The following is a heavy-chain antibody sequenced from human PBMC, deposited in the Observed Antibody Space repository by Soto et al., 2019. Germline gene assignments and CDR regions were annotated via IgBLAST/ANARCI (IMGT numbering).Heavy chain of an antibody. Sequence: QVQLVQSGAEVKKPRSSVKVSCKASGGTFSSYAISWVRQAPGQGLEWMGGIIPIFGTANYAQKFQGRVTITADESTSTAYVELSRLRSEETAVYYCASAEQIYYYYGMDVWGQGTTVTVSS. CDR3: ASAEQIYYYYGMDV. CDR1: GGTFSSYA. CDR2: IIPIFGTA. D-gene: IGHD6-13*01. J-gene: IGHJ6*02. V-gene: IGHV1-69*01.